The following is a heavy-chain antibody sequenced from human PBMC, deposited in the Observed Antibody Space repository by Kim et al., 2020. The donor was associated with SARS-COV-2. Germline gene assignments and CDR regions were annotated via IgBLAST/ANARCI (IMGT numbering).Heavy chain of an antibody. V-gene: IGHV4-31*03. CDR2: IYYSGST. J-gene: IGHJ4*02. CDR3: AGSLNWNDAVHY. CDR1: GGSISSGGYY. D-gene: IGHD1-20*01. Sequence: SETLSLTCTVSGGSISSGGYYWSWIRQHPGKGLEWIGYIYYSGSTYYNPSLKSRVTISVDTSKNQFSLKLSSVTAADTAVYYCAGSLNWNDAVHYWGQGTLVTVSS.